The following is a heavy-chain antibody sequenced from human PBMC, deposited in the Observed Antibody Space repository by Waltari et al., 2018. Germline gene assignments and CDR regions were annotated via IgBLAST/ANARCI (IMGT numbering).Heavy chain of an antibody. D-gene: IGHD2-15*01. CDR1: GFTVNSTY. Sequence: EVQLVESGGDLIQPGGSLRLSCAASGFTVNSTYINWVRHSPGKGLEWVSVVYVTGNTDYADSVKGRFTTSRDNSKNTVYLQMDSLRVEDTAMYYCARRLVVAGTLDVFDLWGQGTRVIVSS. CDR3: ARRLVVAGTLDVFDL. J-gene: IGHJ3*01. CDR2: VYVTGNT. V-gene: IGHV3-53*03.